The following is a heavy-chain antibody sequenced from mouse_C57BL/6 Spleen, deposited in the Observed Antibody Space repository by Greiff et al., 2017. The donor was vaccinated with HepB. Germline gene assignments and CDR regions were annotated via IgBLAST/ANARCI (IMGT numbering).Heavy chain of an antibody. Sequence: VHLVESGPGLVQPSQRLSITCTVSGFSLTSYGVHWVRQSPGKGLEWLGVIWSGGSTDYNAAFISRMSISKDNSKSQVFFKMNSLQADDTAIYYCASLTNYAMDYWGQGTSVTVSS. CDR3: ASLTNYAMDY. V-gene: IGHV2-2*01. D-gene: IGHD4-1*01. CDR1: GFSLTSYG. CDR2: IWSGGST. J-gene: IGHJ4*01.